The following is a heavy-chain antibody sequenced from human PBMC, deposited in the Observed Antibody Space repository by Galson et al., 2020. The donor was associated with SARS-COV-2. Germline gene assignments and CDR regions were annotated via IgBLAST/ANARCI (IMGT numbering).Heavy chain of an antibody. D-gene: IGHD5-18*01. V-gene: IGHV3-30*04. J-gene: IGHJ4*02. CDR2: ISYDGSNK. CDR3: ARDGLGFSTWTGYSYGYGLGDY. CDR1: GFTFSSYA. Sequence: GGSLRLSCAASGFTFSSYAMHWVRQAPGKGLEWVAVISYDGSNKYYADSVKGRFTISRDNSKNTLYLQMNSLRAEDTAVYYCARDGLGFSTWTGYSYGYGLGDYWGQGTLVTVSS.